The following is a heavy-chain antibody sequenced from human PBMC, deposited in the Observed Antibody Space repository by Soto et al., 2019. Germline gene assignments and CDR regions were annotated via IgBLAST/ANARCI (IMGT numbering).Heavy chain of an antibody. CDR1: GGTFSSYT. CDR3: ARATVTTSYYYYMDV. V-gene: IGHV1-69*02. J-gene: IGHJ6*03. CDR2: IIPILGIA. Sequence: QVQLVQSGAEVKKPGSSVKVSCKASGGTFSSYTISWVRQAPGQGLEWMGRIIPILGIANYAQKFQGRVTITADKSTSTAYMELSSLRSEDTAVYYCARATVTTSYYYYMDVWGKGTTVTVSS. D-gene: IGHD4-17*01.